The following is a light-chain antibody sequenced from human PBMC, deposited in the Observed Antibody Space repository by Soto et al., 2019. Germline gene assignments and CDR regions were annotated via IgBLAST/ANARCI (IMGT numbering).Light chain of an antibody. J-gene: IGKJ2*01. CDR1: QDIGGY. V-gene: IGKV1-16*02. Sequence: DIKMTQSPSSLSASVGHRVTITCRASQDIGGYLAWFQQKPGKAPKSLIYAASSLRPGVASKFSGSGSGTEFTLTIDSLQPEDFASYYCQQYKSHPYTFGQGTKVEIK. CDR3: QQYKSHPYT. CDR2: AAS.